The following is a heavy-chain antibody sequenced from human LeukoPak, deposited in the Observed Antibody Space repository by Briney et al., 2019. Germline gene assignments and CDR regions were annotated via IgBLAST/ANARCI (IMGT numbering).Heavy chain of an antibody. CDR3: AKVDGYSGYDWGSRDYFDY. D-gene: IGHD5-12*01. CDR1: GFTFSSYG. J-gene: IGHJ4*02. CDR2: IRYDGSNK. Sequence: GGSLRLSCAASGFTFSSYGMHWVRQAPGKGLEWVAFIRYDGSNKYYADSVKGRFTISRDSSKNTLYLQMNSLRAEDTAVYYCAKVDGYSGYDWGSRDYFDYWGQGTLVTVSS. V-gene: IGHV3-30*02.